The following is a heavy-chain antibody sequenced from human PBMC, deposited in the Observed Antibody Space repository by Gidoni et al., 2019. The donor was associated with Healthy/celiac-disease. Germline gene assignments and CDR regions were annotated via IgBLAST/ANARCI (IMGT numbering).Heavy chain of an antibody. J-gene: IGHJ5*02. Sequence: QLQLQESGPGLVKPSATLSLTCTVSGCSISSSSYYWGWIRQPPGKGLEWIGSIYYSGSTYYNPSLKSRVTISVDTSKNQFSLKLSSVTAADTAVYYCASEYYYDSSGYYYVGNWFDPWGQGTLVTVSS. CDR3: ASEYYYDSSGYYYVGNWFDP. V-gene: IGHV4-39*07. CDR2: IYYSGST. CDR1: GCSISSSSYY. D-gene: IGHD3-22*01.